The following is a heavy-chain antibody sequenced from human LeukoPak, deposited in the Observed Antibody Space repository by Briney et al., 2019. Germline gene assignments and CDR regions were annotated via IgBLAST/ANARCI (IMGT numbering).Heavy chain of an antibody. CDR2: ISGDGDSA. D-gene: IGHD6-13*01. CDR1: GFTFADYA. J-gene: IGHJ4*02. CDR3: AKDSLEAAGNWDS. V-gene: IGHV3-43*02. Sequence: GGSLRLSCAASGFTFADYAMYWVRQAPGKGLEWVSLISGDGDSAYYADSVEGRFTISRDNSRNSLYLQMNSLRTEDTALYYCAKDSLEAAGNWDSWGQGTLVTVSS.